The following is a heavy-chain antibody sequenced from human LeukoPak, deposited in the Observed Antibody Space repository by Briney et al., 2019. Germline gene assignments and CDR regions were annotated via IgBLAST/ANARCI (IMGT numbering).Heavy chain of an antibody. D-gene: IGHD3-10*01. Sequence: SETLSLTCAVSGASFNDYYWTWIRQPPGKGPEWIGEISHSGSTNSNPSLRSRVTISVDTSKNQFSLKLSSVTAADTAVYYCARDTYGYYYGSGINYYYYYMDVWGKGTTVTISS. V-gene: IGHV4-34*01. CDR3: ARDTYGYYYGSGINYYYYYMDV. CDR2: ISHSGST. CDR1: GASFNDYY. J-gene: IGHJ6*03.